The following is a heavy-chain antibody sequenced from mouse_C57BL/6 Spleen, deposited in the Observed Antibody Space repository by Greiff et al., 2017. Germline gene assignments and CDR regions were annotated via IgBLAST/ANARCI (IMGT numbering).Heavy chain of an antibody. CDR3: ARMMGGGERWYFDY. V-gene: IGHV3-6*01. D-gene: IGHD2-3*01. CDR2: ISYDGSN. Sequence: EVQLVESGPGLVKPSQSLSLTCSVTGYSITSGYYWNWIRQFPGNKLEWMGYISYDGSNNYNPSLKNRISITRDTSKNQFFLKLNSVTTEDTATYYCARMMGGGERWYFDYWGQGTTLTVSS. J-gene: IGHJ2*01. CDR1: GYSITSGYY.